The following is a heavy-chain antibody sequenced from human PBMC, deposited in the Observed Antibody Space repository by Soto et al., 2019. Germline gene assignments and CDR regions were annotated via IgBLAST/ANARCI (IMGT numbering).Heavy chain of an antibody. J-gene: IGHJ6*02. CDR2: IDWEDTK. V-gene: IGHV2-70*04. CDR3: ARAFYGMDV. Sequence: SGPTLVNPTQTLTLTCTVSGFSLSGSGMRVTWIRQPPGKALELLARIDWEDTKLYSTSLRTRFTISKDNSKNQVVLTMTTVDPADTGTYYCARAFYGMDVWGQGATVTVSS. CDR1: GFSLSGSGMR.